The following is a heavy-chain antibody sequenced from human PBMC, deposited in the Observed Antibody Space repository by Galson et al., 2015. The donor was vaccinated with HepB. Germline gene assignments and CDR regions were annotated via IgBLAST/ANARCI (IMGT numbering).Heavy chain of an antibody. CDR2: VSGSGDNT. J-gene: IGHJ4*02. D-gene: IGHD2-2*01. CDR3: AKVGRVGYCSSSTCRPFFDY. V-gene: IGHV3-23*01. Sequence: SLRLSCAASGFSFSNYAMSWVRQAPGTGLEWVSTVSGSGDNTYYADSVKGRFTISRDNSKNTLSLQMNSLRAEDAAVYYCAKVGRVGYCSSSTCRPFFDYWGQGTLVTVSS. CDR1: GFSFSNYA.